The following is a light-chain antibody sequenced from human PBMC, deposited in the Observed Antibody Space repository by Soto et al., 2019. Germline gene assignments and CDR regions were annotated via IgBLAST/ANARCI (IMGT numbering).Light chain of an antibody. CDR1: SNDIGAYNY. V-gene: IGLV2-14*03. J-gene: IGLJ2*01. CDR2: DVS. Sequence: QSALTQPASVSGSPGQSITIPCTGTSNDIGAYNYVSWYQQHPGKVPKLMIFDVSYRPSGISDRFSGSKSGNTASLTISGLQPEDEADYYCSSYGASSTLFGGGTKLTVL. CDR3: SSYGASSTL.